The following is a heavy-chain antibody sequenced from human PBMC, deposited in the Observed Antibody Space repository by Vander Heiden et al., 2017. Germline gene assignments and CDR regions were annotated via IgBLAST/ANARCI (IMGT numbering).Heavy chain of an antibody. J-gene: IGHJ3*01. D-gene: IGHD1-26*01. Sequence: QLVESGGGVVQPGTSLRLPCAASGFTFRRYALHWVRQAPGKGLEWVAVICYDESKTYYEDSVKGRFTISRDNFKDTLYLEMNSLRAEDSAVYWCARGGSHTHTDGFSFWGQGTMVSVS. V-gene: IGHV3-33*01. CDR2: ICYDESKT. CDR3: ARGGSHTHTDGFSF. CDR1: GFTFRRYA.